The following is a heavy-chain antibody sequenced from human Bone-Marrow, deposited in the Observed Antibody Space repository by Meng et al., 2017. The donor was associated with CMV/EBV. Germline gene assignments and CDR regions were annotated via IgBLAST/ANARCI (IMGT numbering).Heavy chain of an antibody. Sequence: SVKVSCKASGYTFTGYYMNWVRQAPGQGLEWMGWINPILGIANYAQKFQGRVTITAENSTSKAYMELTSLRSEDTAVYYCAREGVTGTTVDQYNGKDVWGQGTTVTVSS. CDR2: INPILGIA. CDR1: GYTFTGYY. CDR3: AREGVTGTTVDQYNGKDV. D-gene: IGHD1-7*01. J-gene: IGHJ6*02. V-gene: IGHV1-69*10.